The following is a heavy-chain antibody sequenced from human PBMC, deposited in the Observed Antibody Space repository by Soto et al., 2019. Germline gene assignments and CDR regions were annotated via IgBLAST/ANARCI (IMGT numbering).Heavy chain of an antibody. D-gene: IGHD3-3*01. V-gene: IGHV3-21*01. CDR3: ARDPEWLLHHAFDY. J-gene: IGHJ4*02. CDR1: GFTFSSYS. CDR2: ISSSSSYI. Sequence: EVQLVESGGGLVKPGGSLRLSCAASGFTFSSYSMNWVRQAPGKGLEWVSSISSSSSYIYYADSVKGRFTISRDNAKNSLYLQMNSLRAEDTAVYDCARDPEWLLHHAFDYWGQGTLVTVSS.